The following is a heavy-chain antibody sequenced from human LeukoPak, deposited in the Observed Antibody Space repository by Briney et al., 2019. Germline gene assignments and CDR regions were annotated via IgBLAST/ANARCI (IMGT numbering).Heavy chain of an antibody. J-gene: IGHJ4*02. Sequence: PSQTLSLTYTVSGGSISSGGYYWSWIRQHPGKGLEWIGYIYYSGSTYYNPSLKSRVTISVDTSKNQFSLKLSSVTAADTAVYYCARGNWEGDNWNPGFDYWGQGTLVTVSS. V-gene: IGHV4-31*03. CDR1: GGSISSGGYY. CDR3: ARGNWEGDNWNPGFDY. D-gene: IGHD1-20*01. CDR2: IYYSGST.